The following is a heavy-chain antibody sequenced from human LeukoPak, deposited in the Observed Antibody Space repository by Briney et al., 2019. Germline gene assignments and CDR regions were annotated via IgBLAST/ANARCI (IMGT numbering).Heavy chain of an antibody. CDR3: AKGVRITMVRGAFDI. V-gene: IGHV3-9*01. CDR1: GFTFTTFW. Sequence: PGGSLRLSCATSGFTFTTFWMHWVRQAPGKGLEWVSGISWNSDNIGYADSVKGRFTISRDNAKNSLYLQMNSLRAEDTALYYCAKGVRITMVRGAFDIWGQGTMVTVSS. D-gene: IGHD3-10*01. CDR2: ISWNSDNI. J-gene: IGHJ3*02.